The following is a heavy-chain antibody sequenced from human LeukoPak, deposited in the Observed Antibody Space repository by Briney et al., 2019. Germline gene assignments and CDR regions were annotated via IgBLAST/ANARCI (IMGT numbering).Heavy chain of an antibody. CDR1: GNSFTSNW. CDR2: IYPGDSDT. D-gene: IGHD6-13*01. V-gene: IGHV5-51*01. Sequence: GESLQISCKVSGNSFTSNWIGWVRQMPGKGLEWMGIIYPGDSDTRYSPSFQGQVTISADKSISTAYLQWSSLKASDTAMYYCARREDSSSWYYFDYWGQGTRVTLSS. CDR3: ARREDSSSWYYFDY. J-gene: IGHJ4*02.